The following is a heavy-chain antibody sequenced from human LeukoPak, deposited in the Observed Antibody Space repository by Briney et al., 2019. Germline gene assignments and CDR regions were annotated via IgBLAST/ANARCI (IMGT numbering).Heavy chain of an antibody. CDR2: IYSGGST. CDR1: GFTVSSNY. D-gene: IGHD4-23*01. CDR3: ARDLDEYGGNSGGRRRGAFDI. J-gene: IGHJ3*02. Sequence: GGSLRLSCAASGFTVSSNYMSWVRQAPGKGLEWVSVIYSGGSTYYADSVKGRFTISRDNSKNTLYLQMNSLRAEDTAVYYCARDLDEYGGNSGGRRRGAFDIWGQGTMVTVSS. V-gene: IGHV3-66*01.